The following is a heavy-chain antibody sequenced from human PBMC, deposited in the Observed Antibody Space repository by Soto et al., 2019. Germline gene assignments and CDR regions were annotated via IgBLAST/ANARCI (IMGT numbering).Heavy chain of an antibody. Sequence: GGSLRLSCAASGLTFSQYWMHWVRQAPGQGLVWVSRISDDGTITDYADSVKGRFTVSRDNARNTHSLQMNSLRSEDTAVYFCATAVDYYFWSGTTNYGMDVWGQGTTVIVSS. D-gene: IGHD3-3*01. CDR2: ISDDGTIT. V-gene: IGHV3-74*01. J-gene: IGHJ6*02. CDR3: ATAVDYYFWSGTTNYGMDV. CDR1: GLTFSQYW.